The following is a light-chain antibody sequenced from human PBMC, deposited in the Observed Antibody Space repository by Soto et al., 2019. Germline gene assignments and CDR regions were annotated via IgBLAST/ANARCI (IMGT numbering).Light chain of an antibody. CDR1: QSLLHSTGYNS. J-gene: IGKJ2*01. CDR3: MQAQQTPYT. CDR2: LGS. V-gene: IGKV2-28*01. Sequence: DVVVTQSPLSLPVTPGEPASISCRSSQSLLHSTGYNSLDWYLQKPGQSPQLLIYLGSNRASGVPDRSSGSGSGTDFTPRISRVEAEDVGVYYCMQAQQTPYTFGHGTKLEIK.